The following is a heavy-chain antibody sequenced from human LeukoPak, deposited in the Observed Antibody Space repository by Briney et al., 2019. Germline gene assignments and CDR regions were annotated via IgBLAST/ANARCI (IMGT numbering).Heavy chain of an antibody. J-gene: IGHJ3*02. D-gene: IGHD2-2*01. CDR2: IYTSGST. CDR1: GGSISSGSYY. Sequence: SETLSLTCTVSGGSISSGSYYWSWIRRPAGKGLEWIGRIYTSGSTNYNPSLKSRVTISVDTSKNQFSLKLSSVTAADTAVYYCARGGAYCSSTSCRRLDAFDIWGQGTMVTVSS. V-gene: IGHV4-61*02. CDR3: ARGGAYCSSTSCRRLDAFDI.